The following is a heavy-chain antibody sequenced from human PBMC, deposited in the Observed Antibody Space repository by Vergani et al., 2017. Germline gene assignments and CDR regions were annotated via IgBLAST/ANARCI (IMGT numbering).Heavy chain of an antibody. CDR3: TRDRRYCSGGSCYPRRYYYYGMDV. CDR1: GFTFGDYA. D-gene: IGHD2-15*01. J-gene: IGHJ6*02. V-gene: IGHV3-49*05. Sequence: EVQLVESGGGLVKPGRSLRLSCTASGFTFGDYAMSWFRQAPGKGLEWVGFIRSKAYGGTTEYAASVKGRFTIARDDSKSIAYLKMNSLKTEDTAVYYCTRDRRYCSGGSCYPRRYYYYGMDVWGQGTTVTVSS. CDR2: IRSKAYGGTT.